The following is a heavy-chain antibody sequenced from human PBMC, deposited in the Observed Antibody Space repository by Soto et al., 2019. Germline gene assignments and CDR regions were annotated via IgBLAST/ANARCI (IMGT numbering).Heavy chain of an antibody. V-gene: IGHV3-15*07. CDR2: IKSKTDGGTT. CDR3: SHGYYQYFNS. J-gene: IGHJ4*02. D-gene: IGHD5-18*01. CDR1: LFRFSHAW. Sequence: GGSLRLSCAAPLFRFSHAWINSVHQAPGKGPEWVGRIKSKTDGGTTDYAAPVKGRFTISRDDSQNTLYLQMNSLKTEDTAVYYCSHGYYQYFNSWGQGTLVTVSS.